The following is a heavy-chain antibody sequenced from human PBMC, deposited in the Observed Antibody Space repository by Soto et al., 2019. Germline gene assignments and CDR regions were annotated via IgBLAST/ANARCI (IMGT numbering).Heavy chain of an antibody. CDR2: ITDSGAST. J-gene: IGHJ6*02. Sequence: EVQLLESGGGLVQPGGSLRLSCAASGFRFSSHDMTWVRQAPGKGLEWVSAITDSGASTYYADSVKGRFTISRDNSENTLYLQMNSLRAEDTAVYYCANRDTSMVSRYYYGMDVWGQGTTVTGSS. CDR1: GFRFSSHD. D-gene: IGHD5-18*01. CDR3: ANRDTSMVSRYYYGMDV. V-gene: IGHV3-23*01.